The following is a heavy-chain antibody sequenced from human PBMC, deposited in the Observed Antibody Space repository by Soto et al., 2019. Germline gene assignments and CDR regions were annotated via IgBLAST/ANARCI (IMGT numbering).Heavy chain of an antibody. CDR3: ARRRRIAAAGYYYYVDV. J-gene: IGHJ6*03. CDR2: INHSGST. CDR1: GGSFSGYY. Sequence: SETLSLTCAVYGGSFSGYYWSWIRQPPGKGLEWIGEINHSGSTNYNPSLKSRVTISVDTSKNQFSLKLSSVTAADTAVYYCARRRRIAAAGYYYYVDVWGKGTTVTVS. V-gene: IGHV4-34*01. D-gene: IGHD6-13*01.